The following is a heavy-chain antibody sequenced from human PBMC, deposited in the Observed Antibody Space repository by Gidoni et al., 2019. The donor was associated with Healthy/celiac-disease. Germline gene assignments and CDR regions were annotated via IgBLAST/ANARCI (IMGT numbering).Heavy chain of an antibody. CDR2: IYHSGCP. CDR1: GGSISSSNL. V-gene: IGHV4-4*02. Sequence: QVQPRESGQGRVKESGTGSVTRAGGGGSISSSNLWSWVRQPPGKGLEWIGEIYHSGCPNYNPSLKSRVTISVDNSKNQFSLKLSSVTAADTAVYYCARRGSFWSVYYWGQGTLVTVSS. J-gene: IGHJ4*02. CDR3: ARRGSFWSVYY. D-gene: IGHD3-3*01.